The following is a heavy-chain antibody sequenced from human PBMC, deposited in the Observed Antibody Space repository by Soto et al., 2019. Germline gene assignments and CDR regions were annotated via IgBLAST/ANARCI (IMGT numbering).Heavy chain of an antibody. CDR3: ARDGGYSYGLRTWYFDL. J-gene: IGHJ2*01. CDR2: VNTGNGHT. Sequence: QVQLVQSGAEVKKPGASVKVSCKASGYTFTTYIMHWVRQAPGQRLEWMGWVNTGNGHTKYSQNFQGRVAITRDTSASTAYMALSSLRSEDTAVYYCARDGGYSYGLRTWYFDLWGRGTLVTVSS. CDR1: GYTFTTYI. V-gene: IGHV1-3*04. D-gene: IGHD5-18*01.